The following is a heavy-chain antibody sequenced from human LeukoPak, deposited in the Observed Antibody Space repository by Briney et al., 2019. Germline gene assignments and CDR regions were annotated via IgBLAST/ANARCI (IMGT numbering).Heavy chain of an antibody. V-gene: IGHV3-23*01. CDR3: AKRLNGDSRPFDY. CDR2: ISVSGGNT. J-gene: IGHJ4*02. D-gene: IGHD4-17*01. CDR1: GSTFSSYG. Sequence: GGSLRLSCAASGSTFSSYGLNWVRQAPGKGLEWVSAISVSGGNTYYADSVKGRFTISRDNSKNTLYLQTNTLRAEDTAVYYCAKRLNGDSRPFDYWGQGTLVTVSS.